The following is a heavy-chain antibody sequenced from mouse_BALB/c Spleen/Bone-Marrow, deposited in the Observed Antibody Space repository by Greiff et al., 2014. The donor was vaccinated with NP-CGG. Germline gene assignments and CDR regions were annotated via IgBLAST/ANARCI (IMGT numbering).Heavy chain of an antibody. CDR2: INPSNGRT. J-gene: IGHJ2*01. V-gene: IGHV1S81*02. D-gene: IGHD1-2*01. CDR1: GYTFTSYW. CDR3: ARTKTATYYFDY. Sequence: QVQLQQSGAELVKPGASVKLSCKASGYTFTSYWMHWVKQRPGQGLEWIGEINPSNGRTDYNENFKTKATLTVDKSPSTAYMQLSSLTSEDSAVYYCARTKTATYYFDYWGQGTTLTVSS.